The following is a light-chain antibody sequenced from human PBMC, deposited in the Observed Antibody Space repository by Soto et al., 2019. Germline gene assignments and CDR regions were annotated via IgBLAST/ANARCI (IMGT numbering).Light chain of an antibody. Sequence: EIVMTQSPATLSVSPGERATLSCRASQSVSSNLAWYQQKPGQAPRLLIYGASTRATGIPDRFSGSGSGTDFTLTISSLQPDDFATYYCQQYNSYSTFGQGTKVDIK. J-gene: IGKJ1*01. V-gene: IGKV3D-15*01. CDR3: QQYNSYST. CDR1: QSVSSN. CDR2: GAS.